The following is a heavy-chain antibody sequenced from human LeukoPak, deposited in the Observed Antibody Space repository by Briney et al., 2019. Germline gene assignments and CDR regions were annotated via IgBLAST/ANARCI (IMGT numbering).Heavy chain of an antibody. CDR3: ARGTVRYYYMDV. CDR1: GGSISSGGYY. CDR2: IYYSGST. J-gene: IGHJ6*03. V-gene: IGHV4-31*03. Sequence: SETLSLTCTVSGGSISSGGYYWSWIRQHPGKGLEWIGCIYYSGSTYYNPSLKSRVTISVDTSKNQFSLKLSSVTAADTAVYYCARGTVRYYYMDVWGKGTTVTVSS. D-gene: IGHD2-2*01.